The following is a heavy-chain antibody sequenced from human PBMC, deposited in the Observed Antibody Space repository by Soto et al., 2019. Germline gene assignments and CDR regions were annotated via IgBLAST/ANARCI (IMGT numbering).Heavy chain of an antibody. Sequence: AGGSLRLSCAASGFTFMNYEMNWVRQAPGKGLEWVSYISSTGNTVYYADPVKGRFTISRDNARNSLYLQMNSLRVEDTAVYYCVRGVRYGSSGYWFYIDYWGQGALVTVSS. V-gene: IGHV3-48*03. CDR2: ISSTGNTV. CDR1: GFTFMNYE. CDR3: VRGVRYGSSGYWFYIDY. D-gene: IGHD3-22*01. J-gene: IGHJ4*02.